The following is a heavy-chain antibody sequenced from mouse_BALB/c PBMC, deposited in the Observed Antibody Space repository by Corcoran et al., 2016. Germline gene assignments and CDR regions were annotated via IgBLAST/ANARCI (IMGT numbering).Heavy chain of an antibody. J-gene: IGHJ3*01. CDR3: ARICYYETAWFAY. Sequence: QIQLVQSGPELKKPGETVKISCKASGYTFTNYGMNWVKQAPGKGLKWMGWINTYTGEPTYADDFKGRFAFSLETSASTAYLQINNLKNEDTATYFCARICYYETAWFAYWGQGTLVTVSA. CDR1: GYTFTNYG. V-gene: IGHV9-3-1*01. D-gene: IGHD1-1*01. CDR2: INTYTGEP.